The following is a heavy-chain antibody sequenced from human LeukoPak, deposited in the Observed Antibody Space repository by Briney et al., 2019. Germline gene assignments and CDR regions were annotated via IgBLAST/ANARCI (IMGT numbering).Heavy chain of an antibody. J-gene: IGHJ4*02. CDR2: INSDGSIT. CDR3: ARNPTGDYDY. V-gene: IGHV3-74*01. D-gene: IGHD2-8*02. Sequence: GSLRLSCAASGFTFRDYWMHWVRQVPGKGLLWVSHINSDGSITDYADSVKGRFTISRDNARNTLSLQMDSLRVEDTAVYYCARNPTGDYDYWGQGALVTVSS. CDR1: GFTFRDYW.